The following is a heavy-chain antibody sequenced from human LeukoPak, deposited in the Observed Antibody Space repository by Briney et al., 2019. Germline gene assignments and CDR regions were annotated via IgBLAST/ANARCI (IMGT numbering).Heavy chain of an antibody. CDR3: ARLPSGYTSSLGVFDY. CDR2: IYYNGNT. V-gene: IGHV4-39*01. D-gene: IGHD6-13*01. CDR1: GGSISSSSYY. J-gene: IGHJ4*02. Sequence: SETLSLTCTVSGGSISSSSYYWGWIRQPPGKGLEWIGTIYYNGNTYYNPSLKSRVTISEDTSRNQFSLRLSSVTAADTAIYYCARLPSGYTSSLGVFDYWGQGTLVTASS.